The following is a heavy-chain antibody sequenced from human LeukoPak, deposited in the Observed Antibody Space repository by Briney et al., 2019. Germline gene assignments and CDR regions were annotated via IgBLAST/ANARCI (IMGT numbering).Heavy chain of an antibody. J-gene: IGHJ4*02. Sequence: GGSLRLSCAASGFTFSSYSMNWVRQAPGKVLEWVSSISSSSSNIYYADSVKGRFTISRDNAKNSLYLQMNSLRVEDTAVYYCARCTTGRTFGSLREIKRSREIDYWGQGTLVTVSS. CDR1: GFTFSSYS. D-gene: IGHD1-1*01. CDR2: ISSSSSNI. CDR3: ARCTTGRTFGSLREIKRSREIDY. V-gene: IGHV3-21*01.